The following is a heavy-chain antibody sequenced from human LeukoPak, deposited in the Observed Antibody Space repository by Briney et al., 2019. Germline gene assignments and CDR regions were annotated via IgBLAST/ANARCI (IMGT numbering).Heavy chain of an antibody. V-gene: IGHV1-18*01. CDR3: ARDRAVVVAATDY. CDR2: ISPYNGNT. J-gene: IGHJ4*02. CDR1: GYTFTTYG. D-gene: IGHD2-15*01. Sequence: ASVKVSCKASGYTFTTYGISWLRQAPGQGLEWTGWISPYNGNTNYAQKLQGRVTMTTDTSTSTAYMELRSLRSDDTAVYYCARDRAVVVAATDYWGQGTLVTVSS.